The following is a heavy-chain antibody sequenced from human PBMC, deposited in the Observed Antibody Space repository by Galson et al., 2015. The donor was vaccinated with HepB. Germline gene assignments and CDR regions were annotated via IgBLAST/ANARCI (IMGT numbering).Heavy chain of an antibody. CDR3: ARDMLTKVLAY. Sequence: SETLSLTCAVYGGSFSGYYWNWIRQPPGKGPEWIGEISYSGATNYNPSLKSRVTISIDTSKEQFSLTLNSVSSADTAVYYCARDMLTKVLAYWSQGTLVTVSS. CDR2: ISYSGAT. CDR1: GGSFSGYY. J-gene: IGHJ4*02. V-gene: IGHV4-34*01. D-gene: IGHD4-17*01.